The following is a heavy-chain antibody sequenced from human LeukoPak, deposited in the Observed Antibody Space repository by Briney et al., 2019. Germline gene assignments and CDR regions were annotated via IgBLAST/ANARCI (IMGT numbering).Heavy chain of an antibody. Sequence: SVKVSCKASGGTFSSYAISWVRQAPGQGLEWMGRIIPILGIANYAQKLQGRVTMTTDTSTSTAYMELRSLRSDDTAVYYCASTGRYFDWLPQAYWGQGTLVTVSS. CDR2: IIPILGIA. CDR3: ASTGRYFDWLPQAY. V-gene: IGHV1-69*04. D-gene: IGHD3-9*01. CDR1: GGTFSSYA. J-gene: IGHJ4*02.